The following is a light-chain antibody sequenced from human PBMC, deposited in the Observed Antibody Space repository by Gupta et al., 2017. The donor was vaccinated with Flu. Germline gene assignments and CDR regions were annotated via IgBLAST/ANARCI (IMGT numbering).Light chain of an antibody. CDR3: RQCEHWAWA. J-gene: IGKJ1*01. Sequence: DVVMTQSPLSLPVALGQPASISCRSSQSLVYSDGNTVLHWFQQRPGQSPRRLIYLGSDRESGVPDRFTGSGSGGAMTRKISRMKAEDVGVYCCRQCEHWAWAFGQGTKVEIK. CDR1: QSLVYSDGNTV. V-gene: IGKV2-30*01. CDR2: LGS.